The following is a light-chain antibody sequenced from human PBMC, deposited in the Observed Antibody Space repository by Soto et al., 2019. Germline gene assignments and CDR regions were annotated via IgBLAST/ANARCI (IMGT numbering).Light chain of an antibody. V-gene: IGKV1-39*01. CDR3: QQSYSTPRT. Sequence: DIQMTQSPSSLSASLGDRVTITCRASQSISSYLNWYQQKPGKAPKLLIYATSSLQSGVPSRFSGSGSGTEFTLTISSLQPEDFATYYCQQSYSTPRTFGQGTKVEIK. CDR2: ATS. J-gene: IGKJ1*01. CDR1: QSISSY.